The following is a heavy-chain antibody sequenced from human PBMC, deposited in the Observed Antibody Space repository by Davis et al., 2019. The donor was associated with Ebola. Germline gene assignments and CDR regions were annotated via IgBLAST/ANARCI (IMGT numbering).Heavy chain of an antibody. V-gene: IGHV3-23*01. D-gene: IGHD3-16*01. Sequence: GGSLRLSCAASGFTFSSYAMSWVRQAPGKGLEWVSAISGSGGSTYYADSAKGRFTISRDNSKNTLYLQMNSLRAEDTAVYYCARLGNYYYYMDVWGKGTTVTVSS. J-gene: IGHJ6*03. CDR1: GFTFSSYA. CDR2: ISGSGGST. CDR3: ARLGNYYYYMDV.